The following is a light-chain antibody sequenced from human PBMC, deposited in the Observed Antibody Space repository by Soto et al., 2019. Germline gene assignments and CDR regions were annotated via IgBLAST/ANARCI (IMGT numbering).Light chain of an antibody. CDR3: AAWDDSLNGPL. CDR1: SSNIASNT. J-gene: IGLJ2*01. V-gene: IGLV1-44*01. Sequence: QSVLTQPPSASGTPGQWVTISCSGSSSNIASNTVNWYQQLPGTAPKLLIYNNNHRPSGVLDRFSGSKSGTSASLAISGLQSEDEADYYCAAWDDSLNGPLFGGGTKVTVL. CDR2: NNN.